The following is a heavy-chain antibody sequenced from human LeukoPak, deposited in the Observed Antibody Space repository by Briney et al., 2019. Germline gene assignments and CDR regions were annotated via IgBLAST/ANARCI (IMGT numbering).Heavy chain of an antibody. Sequence: GGSLRLSCAASGFTFSSYAMSWVRQAPGKGLEWVSAISGSGGSTYHADSVKGRFTISRDNSKNTLYLQMNSLRAEDTAVYYCARGVEMATISGIDYWGQGTLVTVSS. J-gene: IGHJ4*02. CDR1: GFTFSSYA. CDR3: ARGVEMATISGIDY. D-gene: IGHD5-24*01. V-gene: IGHV3-23*01. CDR2: ISGSGGST.